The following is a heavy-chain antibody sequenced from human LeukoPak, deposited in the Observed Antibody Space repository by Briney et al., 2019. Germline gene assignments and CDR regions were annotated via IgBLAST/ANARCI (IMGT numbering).Heavy chain of an antibody. CDR2: ISYDGSNK. CDR1: GFTFSSYG. V-gene: IGHV3-30*18. Sequence: GSLRLSCAASGFTFSSYGMHWVRQAPGKGLEWVAVISYDGSNKYYADSVKGRFTISRDNSKNTLYLQMNSLRAEDTAVYYCAKGYSSGPGWIDPWGQGTLVTVSS. D-gene: IGHD6-19*01. CDR3: AKGYSSGPGWIDP. J-gene: IGHJ5*02.